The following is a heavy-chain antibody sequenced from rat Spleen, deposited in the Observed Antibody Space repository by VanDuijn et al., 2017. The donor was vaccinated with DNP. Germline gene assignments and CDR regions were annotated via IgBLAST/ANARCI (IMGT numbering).Heavy chain of an antibody. Sequence: EVQLVESGGGLVQPGRSLKLSCAASGFSFSDYNMAWVRQAPRKGLEWVASISTGGDNTYYRGSVKGRFTISRDNAKNTQYLQMDSLRSEDTATYYCARHVGGSYYYPDYWGQGVMVTVSS. V-gene: IGHV5S13*01. CDR3: ARHVGGSYYYPDY. J-gene: IGHJ2*01. CDR1: GFSFSDYN. D-gene: IGHD1-12*02. CDR2: ISTGGDNT.